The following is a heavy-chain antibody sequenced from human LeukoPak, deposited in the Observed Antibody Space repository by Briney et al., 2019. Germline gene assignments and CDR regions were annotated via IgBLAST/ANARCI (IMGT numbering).Heavy chain of an antibody. CDR2: IYYSGST. CDR1: GDSISSYY. J-gene: IGHJ5*02. V-gene: IGHV4-59*01. Sequence: PSETLSLTCSVSGDSISSYYWSWIRQPPGKGLEWIGYIYYSGSTNYNPSLKSRVTISVDTSKNQFSLKLSSVTAADTAVYYCARDGGNEWFDPWGQGTLVTVSS. CDR3: ARDGGNEWFDP. D-gene: IGHD4-23*01.